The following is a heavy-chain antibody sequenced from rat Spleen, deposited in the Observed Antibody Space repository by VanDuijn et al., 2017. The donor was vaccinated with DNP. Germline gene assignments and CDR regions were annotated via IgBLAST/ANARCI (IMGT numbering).Heavy chain of an antibody. Sequence: EVQLVESGGGLVQPGRSLKLSCAASGFTFSNYYMAWVRQAPKKGLEWVATISYDGSSTYYRDSVKGRFTISRDDVKSTLNLQMDSLRSEDTATYYCAKVLGPYYAMDAWGQGTSVTVSS. J-gene: IGHJ4*01. V-gene: IGHV5-7*01. CDR3: AKVLGPYYAMDA. CDR1: GFTFSNYY. D-gene: IGHD1-7*01. CDR2: ISYDGSST.